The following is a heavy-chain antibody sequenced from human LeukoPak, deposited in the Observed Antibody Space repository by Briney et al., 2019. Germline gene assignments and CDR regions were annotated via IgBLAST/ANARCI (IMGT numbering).Heavy chain of an antibody. CDR3: ANAEDSSGWYRNFDY. Sequence: GGSLRLSCAASGFTFSSYSMNWVRQAPGKGLEWVAFIRYDGSNKYYADSVKGRFTISRDNSKNTLYLQMNSLRAEDTAVYYCANAEDSSGWYRNFDYWGQGTLVTVSS. CDR2: IRYDGSNK. J-gene: IGHJ4*02. D-gene: IGHD6-19*01. CDR1: GFTFSSYS. V-gene: IGHV3-30*02.